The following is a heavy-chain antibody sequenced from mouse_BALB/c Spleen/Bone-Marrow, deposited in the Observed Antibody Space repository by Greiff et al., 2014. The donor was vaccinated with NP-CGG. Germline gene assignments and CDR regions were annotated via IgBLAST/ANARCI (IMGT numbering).Heavy chain of an antibody. Sequence: VQLQQSGAELVKPGASVKLSCPASGFNIKDTHMHWVKQRPEQGLEWIGRIDPANGDTKYDPTFQGKAPLTAAKSSSPAYLQLSSLTSKDTAVYYCADYCDGRIYAFAYWGQGTLVTVSS. D-gene: IGHD1-1*01. CDR2: IDPANGDT. CDR1: GFNIKDTH. J-gene: IGHJ3*01. CDR3: ADYCDGRIYAFAY. V-gene: IGHV14-3*02.